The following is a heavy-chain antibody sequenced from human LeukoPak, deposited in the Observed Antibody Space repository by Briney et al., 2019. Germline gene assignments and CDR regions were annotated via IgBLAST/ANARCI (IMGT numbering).Heavy chain of an antibody. CDR2: IYSGGST. Sequence: PGGPLRLSCAVSGFTVSSNYMSWVRQAPGKGLEWVSAIYSGGSTYYADSVKGRFTISRDNSKNTLYLQVNSLRAEDTAVYYCARGLSGSYHYFDYWGQGTLVTVSS. J-gene: IGHJ4*02. V-gene: IGHV3-53*01. CDR1: GFTVSSNY. D-gene: IGHD1-26*01. CDR3: ARGLSGSYHYFDY.